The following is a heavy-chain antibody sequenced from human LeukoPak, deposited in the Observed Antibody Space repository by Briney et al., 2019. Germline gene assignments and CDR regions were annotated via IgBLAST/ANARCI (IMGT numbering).Heavy chain of an antibody. J-gene: IGHJ4*02. Sequence: SETLSLTCTVSGGSISSYYWSWIRQPPGKGLEWIGYIYYSVSTNYNPSPKSRLTLSVDTSKNQFSLKLSSVTAADTAVYYCARGPSSGRMYFDYWGQGTLVTVSS. CDR1: GGSISSYY. CDR3: ARGPSSGRMYFDY. V-gene: IGHV4-59*01. CDR2: IYYSVST. D-gene: IGHD6-19*01.